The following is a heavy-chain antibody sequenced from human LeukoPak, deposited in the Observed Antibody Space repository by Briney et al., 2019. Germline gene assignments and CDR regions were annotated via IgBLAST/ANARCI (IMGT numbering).Heavy chain of an antibody. D-gene: IGHD6-13*01. J-gene: IGHJ6*02. CDR2: IRSSSSYI. CDR3: ARDHSAGKYGMDV. Sequence: GGSLRLSCTASGFTFSNYGMNWVRQAPGKGLEWVSSIRSSSSYIYYADSVKGRFTISRDNAKNSLYLQMNSLRAEDTAVYYCARDHSAGKYGMDVWGQGTTVTVSS. V-gene: IGHV3-21*01. CDR1: GFTFSNYG.